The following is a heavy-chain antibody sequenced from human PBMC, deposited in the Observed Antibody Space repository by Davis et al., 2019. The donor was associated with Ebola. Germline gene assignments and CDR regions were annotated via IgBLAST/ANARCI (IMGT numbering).Heavy chain of an antibody. CDR1: GFTFSGSA. V-gene: IGHV3-30-3*01. CDR3: ARPIRAPGTTENGIDM. Sequence: GESLKISCTASGFTFSGSAMHWVRQAPGKGLEWVTVISNDGSEKYYANSVRGRFTISRDNSKDTLYLQMTSLRSGDTAVYFCARPIRAPGTTENGIDMWGQGTMVTVSS. CDR2: ISNDGSEK. D-gene: IGHD6-13*01. J-gene: IGHJ3*02.